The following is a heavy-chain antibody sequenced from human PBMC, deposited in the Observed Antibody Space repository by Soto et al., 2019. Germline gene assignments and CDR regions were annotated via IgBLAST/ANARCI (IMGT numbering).Heavy chain of an antibody. Sequence: GPTLVNPTQTLTLTCTFSGFSLSTSGVGVGWIHQPPGKALEWLALIYWNDDKRYSPSLKSRLTITKDTSKNQVVLTMTNMDPVDTATYYCAHSPNRGLVGAPAYFDYWGQGTLVTVSS. V-gene: IGHV2-5*01. CDR1: GFSLSTSGVG. CDR3: AHSPNRGLVGAPAYFDY. D-gene: IGHD1-26*01. CDR2: IYWNDDK. J-gene: IGHJ4*02.